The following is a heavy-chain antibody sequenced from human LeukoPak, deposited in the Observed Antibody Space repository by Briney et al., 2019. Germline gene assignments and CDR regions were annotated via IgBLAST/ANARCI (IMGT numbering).Heavy chain of an antibody. CDR2: ISSGGGSA. CDR1: GFTFNNYA. Sequence: PGGSLRLSCAASGFTFNNYAMSWVRQAPGKGLEWVSAISSGGGSAYYADSVKGRFTISRDNSKNTLYLQMNSPTAEDTAVYYCASRLPAGLGVDYWGQGNLVTVSS. D-gene: IGHD2-2*01. J-gene: IGHJ4*02. V-gene: IGHV3-23*01. CDR3: ASRLPAGLGVDY.